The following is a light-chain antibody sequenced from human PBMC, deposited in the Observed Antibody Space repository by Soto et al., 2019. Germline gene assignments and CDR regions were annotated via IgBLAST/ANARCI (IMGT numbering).Light chain of an antibody. CDR2: GAS. J-gene: IGKJ5*01. CDR1: QSVSSSY. V-gene: IGKV3-20*01. Sequence: EIGLTQSPGTLSLSPGERATLSCRASQSVSSSYLAWYQQKPGQAPRLLIYGASSRATGIPDRFSGSESGTDFTLTISRLEPEDFAVYYCQQYGSLPTFGQGTRLEIK. CDR3: QQYGSLPT.